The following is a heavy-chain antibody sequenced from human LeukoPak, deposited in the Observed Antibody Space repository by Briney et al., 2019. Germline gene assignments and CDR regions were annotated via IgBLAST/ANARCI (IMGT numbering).Heavy chain of an antibody. CDR3: ARGDYGDPGAFDI. J-gene: IGHJ3*02. CDR2: INPNSGGT. Sequence: GASVKVSCKASGYMFTTYDINWVRQAPGQGLEWMGWINPNSGGTNYAQKFQGRVTMTRDTSISTAYMELSRLRSDDTAVYYCARGDYGDPGAFDIWGQGTMVTVSS. D-gene: IGHD4-17*01. V-gene: IGHV1-2*02. CDR1: GYMFTTYD.